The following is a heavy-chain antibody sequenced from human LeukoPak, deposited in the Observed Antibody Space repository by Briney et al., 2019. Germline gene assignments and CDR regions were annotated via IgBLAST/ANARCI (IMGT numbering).Heavy chain of an antibody. V-gene: IGHV4-59*01. D-gene: IGHD4-11*01. CDR3: ARDHLVGSNYVLDY. Sequence: SETLSLTCTVSGDSIGSYYWGWIRQPPGKGLEWIGYIYHTGTTNYNPSLKSRVTMSVDTSKNQFSLKLTSVTAADTAVYYCARDHLVGSNYVLDYWGQGILVTVSS. CDR1: GDSIGSYY. CDR2: IYHTGTT. J-gene: IGHJ4*02.